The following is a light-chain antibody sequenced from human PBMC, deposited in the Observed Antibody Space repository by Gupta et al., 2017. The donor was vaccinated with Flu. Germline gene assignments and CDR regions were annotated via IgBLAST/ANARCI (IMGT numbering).Light chain of an antibody. CDR3: EAWDDSLSGPV. V-gene: IGLV1-47*01. CDR2: RKN. Sequence: RVTISCSGSSSNIGSNYVYWYQQLPGTDTKVLIHRKNQRPSGVPDRVSGSKSGTSASLAISGLRAEDEAEYYCEAWDDSLSGPVFGGGTKLTVL. CDR1: SSNIGSNY. J-gene: IGLJ3*02.